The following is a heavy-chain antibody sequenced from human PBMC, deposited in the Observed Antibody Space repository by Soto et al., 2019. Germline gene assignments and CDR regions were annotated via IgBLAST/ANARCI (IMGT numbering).Heavy chain of an antibody. J-gene: IGHJ1*01. CDR3: ARDRIAVAGNPEYFQH. Sequence: GSLRLSCAASGFTVSSNYMSWVRQAPGKGLEWVSVMYSGGSTYYADSVKGRFTISRDNSKNTLYLQMNSLRAEDTAVYYCARDRIAVAGNPEYFQHWGQGTLVTVSS. CDR1: GFTVSSNY. CDR2: MYSGGST. V-gene: IGHV3-66*01. D-gene: IGHD6-19*01.